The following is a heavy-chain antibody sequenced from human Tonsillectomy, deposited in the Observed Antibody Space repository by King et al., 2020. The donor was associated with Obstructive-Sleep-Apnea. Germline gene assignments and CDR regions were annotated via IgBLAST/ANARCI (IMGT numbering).Heavy chain of an antibody. CDR2: IYYSGST. Sequence: LQLQESGPGLVKPSETLSLTCTVSGGSISSSSYYWGWIRQPPGKGLEWIGSIYYSGSTYYNPSLKSRVTISVDTSKNQFSLKLSSVTAADTAVYYCARLLAGPYNWFDPWGQGTLVTVSS. D-gene: IGHD3-9*01. CDR3: ARLLAGPYNWFDP. CDR1: GGSISSSSYY. V-gene: IGHV4-39*01. J-gene: IGHJ5*02.